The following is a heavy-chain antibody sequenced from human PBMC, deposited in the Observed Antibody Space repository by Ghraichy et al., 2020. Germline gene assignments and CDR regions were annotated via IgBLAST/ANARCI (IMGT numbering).Heavy chain of an antibody. CDR1: GGTFSSYA. CDR2: IIPIFGTA. CDR3: ARDRDVVVPAAMVRAFDI. D-gene: IGHD2-2*01. J-gene: IGHJ3*02. V-gene: IGHV1-69*13. Sequence: SVKVSCKASGGTFSSYAISWVRQAPGQGLEWMGGIIPIFGTANYAQKFQGRVTITADESTSTAYMELSSLRSGDTAVYYCARDRDVVVPAAMVRAFDIWGQGTMVTVSS.